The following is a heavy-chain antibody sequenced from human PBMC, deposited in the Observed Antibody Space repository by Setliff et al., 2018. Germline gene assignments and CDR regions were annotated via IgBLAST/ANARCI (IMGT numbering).Heavy chain of an antibody. CDR3: ARHKSNGSGSYPSLYMDV. CDR1: GGSISSGNYY. V-gene: IGHV4-39*01. CDR2: IYYSGST. J-gene: IGHJ6*03. D-gene: IGHD3-10*01. Sequence: SETLSLTCRVSGGSISSGNYYWGLIRQPPGKGLEWVATIYYSGSTYSNPSLKSRLIISVDAPDNQFSVKLSSVTAADTAVYYCARHKSNGSGSYPSLYMDVWGKGTTVTVSS.